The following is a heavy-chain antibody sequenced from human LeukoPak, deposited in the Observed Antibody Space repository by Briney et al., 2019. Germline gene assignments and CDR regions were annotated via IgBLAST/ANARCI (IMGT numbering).Heavy chain of an antibody. Sequence: PSETLSLTCVVYGGSFSGYYWSWIRQPPGKGLEWIGEINHSGSTNYNPSLKSRVTISVDTSKNQFSLKLSSMTAADTAVYYCARIPTVTFFDYWGQGTLVTVSS. CDR2: INHSGST. CDR1: GGSFSGYY. V-gene: IGHV4-34*01. D-gene: IGHD4-17*01. J-gene: IGHJ4*02. CDR3: ARIPTVTFFDY.